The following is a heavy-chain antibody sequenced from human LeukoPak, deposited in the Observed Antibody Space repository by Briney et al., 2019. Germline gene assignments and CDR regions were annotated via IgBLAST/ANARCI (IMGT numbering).Heavy chain of an antibody. CDR1: GFTFSSYS. CDR3: ARDLAGYSSGWYRGEFDY. D-gene: IGHD6-19*01. Sequence: GGSLRLSCAASGFTFSSYSMNRVRQAPGKGLEWVSSISSSSSYIYYADSVKGRFTISRDNAKNSLYLRMNSLRAEDTAVYYCARDLAGYSSGWYRGEFDYWGQGTLVTVSS. CDR2: ISSSSSYI. V-gene: IGHV3-21*01. J-gene: IGHJ4*02.